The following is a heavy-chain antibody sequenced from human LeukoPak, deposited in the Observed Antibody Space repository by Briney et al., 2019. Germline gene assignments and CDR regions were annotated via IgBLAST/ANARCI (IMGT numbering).Heavy chain of an antibody. J-gene: IGHJ6*03. V-gene: IGHV3-20*04. CDR2: INWNGGST. D-gene: IGHD2-2*01. Sequence: GGSLRLSCAASGLTFDDYGMSWVRQAPGKGLEWVSGINWNGGSTGYADSVKGRFTISRDNAKNSLYLQMNSLRAEDTALYYCARLGYCSSTSCSKNYYYYMDVWGKGTTVTVSS. CDR1: GLTFDDYG. CDR3: ARLGYCSSTSCSKNYYYYMDV.